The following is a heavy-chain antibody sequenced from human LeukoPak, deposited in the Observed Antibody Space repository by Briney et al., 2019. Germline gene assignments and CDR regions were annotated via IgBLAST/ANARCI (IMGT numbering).Heavy chain of an antibody. CDR3: AREGYDSSGYPRLLDY. D-gene: IGHD3-22*01. CDR1: DLTVRGTN. Sequence: GGPWNFPWAALDLTVRGTNIPGSRNPPGKGLNWAQVFNAAGGTYYADSVKGRFTISRHISKNTVYLQMNSLRAEDTAVYYCAREGYDSSGYPRLLDYWGQGTLVTVSS. J-gene: IGHJ4*02. CDR2: FNAAGGT. V-gene: IGHV3-53*04.